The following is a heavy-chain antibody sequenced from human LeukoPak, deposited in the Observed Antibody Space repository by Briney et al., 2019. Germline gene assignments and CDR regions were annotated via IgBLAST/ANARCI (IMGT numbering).Heavy chain of an antibody. CDR3: ARGVVVAAIKHYYGMDV. CDR2: INHSGST. J-gene: IGHJ6*02. V-gene: IGHV4-34*01. D-gene: IGHD2-15*01. CDR1: GFTFSSYA. Sequence: GSLRLSCAASGFTFSSYAMSWIRQPPGKGLEWIGEINHSGSTNYNPSLKSRVTISVDTSKNQFSLKLSSVTAADTAVYYCARGVVVAAIKHYYGMDVWGQGTTVTVSS.